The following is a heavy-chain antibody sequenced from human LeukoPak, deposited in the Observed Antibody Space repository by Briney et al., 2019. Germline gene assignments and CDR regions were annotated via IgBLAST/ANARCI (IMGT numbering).Heavy chain of an antibody. D-gene: IGHD3-3*01. CDR2: INPNSGGT. Sequence: ASVKVSCKASGYTFTGYYMHWVRQAPGQGLEWMGWINPNSGGTNYAQKFQGGVTMTRDTSISTAYMELSRLRSDDTAVYYCAGLFPYYDFWSGHSSRGGDLNWFDPWGQGTLVTVSS. CDR1: GYTFTGYY. J-gene: IGHJ5*02. CDR3: AGLFPYYDFWSGHSSRGGDLNWFDP. V-gene: IGHV1-2*02.